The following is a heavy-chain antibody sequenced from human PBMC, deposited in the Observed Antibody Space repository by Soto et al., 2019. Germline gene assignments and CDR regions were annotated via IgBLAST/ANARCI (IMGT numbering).Heavy chain of an antibody. CDR3: ASPLFTEYSSSWFRYYGMDV. V-gene: IGHV5-10-1*01. CDR2: IDPSDSYT. D-gene: IGHD6-13*01. Sequence: LGESLKISCKGSGYSFTSYWISWVRQMPGKGLEWMGRIDPSDSYTNYSPSFQGHVTISADKSISTAYLQWSSLKASDTAMYYCASPLFTEYSSSWFRYYGMDVWGQGTTVTVS. CDR1: GYSFTSYW. J-gene: IGHJ6*02.